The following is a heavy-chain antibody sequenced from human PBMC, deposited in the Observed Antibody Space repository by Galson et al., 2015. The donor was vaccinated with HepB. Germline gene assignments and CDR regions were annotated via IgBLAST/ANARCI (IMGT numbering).Heavy chain of an antibody. V-gene: IGHV1-18*01. CDR2: ISTFNGNT. Sequence: SVKVSCKASGYTFINYGITWVRQAPGQGLEWLGWISTFNGNTNYTQKLQGRVTMTTDISTSTAYMDLRSLRSDDTAVYYCARGYSSGLTTSYYYGMDVWGQGTTVTVSS. CDR3: ARGYSSGLTTSYYYGMDV. D-gene: IGHD6-19*01. CDR1: GYTFINYG. J-gene: IGHJ6*02.